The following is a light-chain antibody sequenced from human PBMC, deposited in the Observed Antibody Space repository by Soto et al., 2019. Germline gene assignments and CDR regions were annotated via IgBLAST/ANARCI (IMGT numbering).Light chain of an antibody. CDR1: SSNIGSNY. CDR2: RNN. J-gene: IGLJ1*01. Sequence: QSVLTQPPSASGTPGQRVTIPCSGSSSNIGSNYVYWYQQLPGTAPKLLIYRNNQRPSGVPDRFSGSKSGTSASLAISGLRSEDEADYYCAAWDDSLSGFYVFGTGTKVT. CDR3: AAWDDSLSGFYV. V-gene: IGLV1-47*01.